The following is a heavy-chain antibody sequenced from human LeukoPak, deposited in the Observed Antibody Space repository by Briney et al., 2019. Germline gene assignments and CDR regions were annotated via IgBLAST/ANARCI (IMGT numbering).Heavy chain of an antibody. D-gene: IGHD3-22*01. CDR2: IYYSGST. V-gene: IGHV4-59*01. J-gene: IGHJ4*02. CDR3: ARASYDSSGYFLFDY. Sequence: SETLSLACTVSGGSISSYYWSWIRQPPGKGLEWIGYIYYSGSTNYNPSLKSRVTISVDTSKNQFSLKLSSVTAADTAVYYCARASYDSSGYFLFDYWGQGTLVTVSS. CDR1: GGSISSYY.